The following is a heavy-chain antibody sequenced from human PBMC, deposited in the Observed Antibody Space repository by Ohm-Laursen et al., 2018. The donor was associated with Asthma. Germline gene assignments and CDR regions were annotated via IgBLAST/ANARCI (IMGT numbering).Heavy chain of an antibody. J-gene: IGHJ4*02. CDR3: AKAQRGRFDY. V-gene: IGHV3-9*01. D-gene: IGHD5-24*01. CDR2: ISWNSGSI. CDR1: GFNFDNFW. Sequence: SLRLSCAAFGFNFDNFWMHWVRQAPGKGLEWVSGISWNSGSIGYADSVKGRFTISRDNAKNSLYLQMNSLRAEDTALYYCAKAQRGRFDYWGQGTLVTVSS.